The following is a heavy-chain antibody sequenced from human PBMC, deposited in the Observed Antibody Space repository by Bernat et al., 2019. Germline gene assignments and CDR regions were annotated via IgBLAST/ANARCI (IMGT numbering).Heavy chain of an antibody. CDR3: ARPHASGYSSGWYHAEYFQH. J-gene: IGHJ1*01. V-gene: IGHV4-39*01. CDR1: GGSISSSSYY. D-gene: IGHD6-19*01. CDR2: IYYSGST. Sequence: QLQLQESGPGLVKPSETLSLTCTVSGGSISSSSYYWGWIRQPPGKGLEWIGSIYYSGSTYYNPSLKSRVTISVDTSKNQFSLKLSSVTAADTAVYYRARPHASGYSSGWYHAEYFQHWGQGTLVTVSS.